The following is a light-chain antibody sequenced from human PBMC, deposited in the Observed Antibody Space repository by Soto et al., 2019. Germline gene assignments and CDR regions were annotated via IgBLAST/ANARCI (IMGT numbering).Light chain of an antibody. J-gene: IGKJ2*01. Sequence: DIQMTQSPSSLSASMGDRVTITCGAVQSIDNYLNWYQQKPGKAPNLLIYAASNLQSGVPSRFSGSGSGTDFTLTISSLQLEDFATYYCQQGYTTPYTFGQGTKVDI. CDR1: QSIDNY. CDR2: AAS. CDR3: QQGYTTPYT. V-gene: IGKV1-39*01.